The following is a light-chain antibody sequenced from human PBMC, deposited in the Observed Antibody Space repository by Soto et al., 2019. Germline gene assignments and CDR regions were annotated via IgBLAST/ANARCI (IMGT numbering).Light chain of an antibody. CDR1: QFLLSSNGYNY. CDR3: MQALQTPLT. CDR2: LGS. V-gene: IGKV2-28*01. Sequence: DIVMTHSPLSLPVTPLDSASISCGCSQFLLSSNGYNYLDWYLQKPGQSPQLLIYLGSNRASGVPDRFSGSGSDTLFTLKISRVEAEDVGVYYCMQALQTPLTFGGGTKVDIK. J-gene: IGKJ4*01.